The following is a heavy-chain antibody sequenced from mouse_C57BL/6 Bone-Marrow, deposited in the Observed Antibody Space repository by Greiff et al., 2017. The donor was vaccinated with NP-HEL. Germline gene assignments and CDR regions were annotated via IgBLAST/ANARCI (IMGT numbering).Heavy chain of an antibody. J-gene: IGHJ3*01. V-gene: IGHV1-81*01. CDR3: ARRSFYYDSWFAY. D-gene: IGHD2-4*01. CDR2: IYPRSGNT. CDR1: GYTFTSYG. Sequence: QVQLQQSGAELARPGASVKLSCKASGYTFTSYGISWVKQRTGQGLEWIGEIYPRSGNTYYNEKFKGKATLTADKSSSTAYMELRSLTSEDSAVYFCARRSFYYDSWFAYWGQGTLVTVSA.